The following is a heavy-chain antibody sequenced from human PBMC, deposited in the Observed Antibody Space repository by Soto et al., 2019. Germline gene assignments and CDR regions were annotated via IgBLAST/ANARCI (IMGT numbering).Heavy chain of an antibody. J-gene: IGHJ6*02. CDR2: ISYGGSNK. CDR1: GFTFSSYA. D-gene: IGHD6-19*01. Sequence: GGSLRLSCAASGFTFSSYAMHWVRQAPGKGLEWVAVISYGGSNKYYADSVKGRFTISRDNSKNTLYLQMNSLRAEDTAVYYCARPPKAVANYYYYYGMDVWGQGTTVTVSS. CDR3: ARPPKAVANYYYYYGMDV. V-gene: IGHV3-30-3*01.